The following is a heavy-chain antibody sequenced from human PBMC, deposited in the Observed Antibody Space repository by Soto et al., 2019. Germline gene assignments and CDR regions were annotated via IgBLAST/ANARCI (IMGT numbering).Heavy chain of an antibody. Sequence: EVQLVESGGGLVKPGGSLRLSCAASGFTFSSYSMNWVRQAPGKGLEWVSSISSSSSYIYYADSVKGRFTISRDNAKNSLYLQMNSPRAEDTAVYYCARVSTVPHYYYYYGMDVWGQGTTVTVSS. D-gene: IGHD4-17*01. CDR1: GFTFSSYS. J-gene: IGHJ6*02. CDR3: ARVSTVPHYYYYYGMDV. CDR2: ISSSSSYI. V-gene: IGHV3-21*01.